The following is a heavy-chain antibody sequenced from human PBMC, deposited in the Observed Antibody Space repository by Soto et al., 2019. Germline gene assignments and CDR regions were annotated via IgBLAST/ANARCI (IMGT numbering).Heavy chain of an antibody. CDR2: ISGSDGST. CDR1: GFPFSSNA. V-gene: IGHV3-23*01. Sequence: EVQLLESGGGLVQPGGSLRVSCAASGFPFSSNALSWVRLAPGKGLEWVSTISGSDGSTYYADPVKGRFTISRDSSRNTRYLQMHSLRAEDTAVYYCAKEAAAGLYFFDYWGQGTLVTVSS. J-gene: IGHJ4*02. CDR3: AKEAAAGLYFFDY. D-gene: IGHD6-13*01.